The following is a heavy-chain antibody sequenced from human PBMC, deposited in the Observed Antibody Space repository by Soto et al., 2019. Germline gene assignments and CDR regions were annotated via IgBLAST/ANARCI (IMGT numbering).Heavy chain of an antibody. CDR2: ISSSSSYI. Sequence: GGSLRLSCAASGFTFSSYSMNWVRQAPGKGLEWVSSISSSSSYIYYADSVKGRFTISRDNAKNSLYLQMNSLRAEDTAVYYCARFSSPPGTPEKYYYYYGMDVWGQGTTVTVSS. CDR3: ARFSSPPGTPEKYYYYYGMDV. J-gene: IGHJ6*02. D-gene: IGHD6-13*01. V-gene: IGHV3-21*01. CDR1: GFTFSSYS.